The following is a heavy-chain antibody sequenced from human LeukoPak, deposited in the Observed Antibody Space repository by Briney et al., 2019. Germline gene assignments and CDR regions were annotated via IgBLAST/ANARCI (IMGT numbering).Heavy chain of an antibody. V-gene: IGHV1-2*06. Sequence: ASVKVSCKASGYTFTGYYMHWVRQAPGQGLEWMGRINPNSGGTNYAQKFQGRVTITRDTSISTAYMELSRLRSDDTAVYYCARVWELLGIDYWGQGTLVTVSS. CDR3: ARVWELLGIDY. D-gene: IGHD1-26*01. CDR2: INPNSGGT. CDR1: GYTFTGYY. J-gene: IGHJ4*02.